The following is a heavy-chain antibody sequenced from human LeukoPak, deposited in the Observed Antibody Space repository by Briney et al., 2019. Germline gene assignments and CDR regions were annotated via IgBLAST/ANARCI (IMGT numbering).Heavy chain of an antibody. V-gene: IGHV4-34*01. CDR1: GGSFSGYY. CDR3: ARLRRYSGIRTIFGVVSPKDAFDI. Sequence: SETLSLTCAVYGGSFSGYYWSWIRQPPAKGLDWIGEINHSGSTNYNPSLKSRVTISVDTSKNQFSLKLSCVTAADTAVYYCARLRRYSGIRTIFGVVSPKDAFDIWGQGTMVTVSS. D-gene: IGHD3-3*01. CDR2: INHSGST. J-gene: IGHJ3*02.